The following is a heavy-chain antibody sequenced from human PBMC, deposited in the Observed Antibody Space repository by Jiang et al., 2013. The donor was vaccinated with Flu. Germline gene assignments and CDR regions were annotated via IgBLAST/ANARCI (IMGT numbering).Heavy chain of an antibody. J-gene: IGHJ4*02. V-gene: IGHV3-33*01. CDR2: IWYDGSNK. CDR3: ARDRGSGWYRLGDY. Sequence: LEWVAVIWYDGSNKYYADSVKGRFTISRDNSKNTLYLQMNSLRAEDTAVYYCARDRGSGWYRLGDYWGQGTLVTVSS. D-gene: IGHD6-19*01.